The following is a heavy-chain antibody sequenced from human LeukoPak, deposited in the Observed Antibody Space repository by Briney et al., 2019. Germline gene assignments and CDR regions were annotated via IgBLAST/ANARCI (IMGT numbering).Heavy chain of an antibody. Sequence: GGSLRLSCAASGFTFSSHAMSWVRQAPGKGLEWVSTISGSGGSTYYADSVRGRFTISRDNPKNTLYLQMNSLRAEDTAVYYCAKDRDSSGYYDYWGQGTLVTVSP. V-gene: IGHV3-23*01. D-gene: IGHD3-22*01. CDR3: AKDRDSSGYYDY. CDR1: GFTFSSHA. CDR2: ISGSGGST. J-gene: IGHJ4*02.